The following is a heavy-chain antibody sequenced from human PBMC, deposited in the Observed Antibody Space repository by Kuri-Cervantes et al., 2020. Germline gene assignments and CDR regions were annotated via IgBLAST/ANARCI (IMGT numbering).Heavy chain of an antibody. CDR1: GYTFTSYA. J-gene: IGHJ4*02. V-gene: IGHV1-3*02. CDR3: AKVAQAYFDY. CDR2: SNAGNGNT. Sequence: ASVKVSCKASGYTFTSYAMHWVRQAPGQRLEWMGWSNAGNGNTKYSQEFQGRVTMTTDTSTSTAYMELTSLTPDDTAVYYCAKVAQAYFDYWGQGTLVTVSS.